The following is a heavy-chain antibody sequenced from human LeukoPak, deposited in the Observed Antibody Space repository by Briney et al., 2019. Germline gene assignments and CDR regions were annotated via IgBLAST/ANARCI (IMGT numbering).Heavy chain of an antibody. Sequence: GASVKVSCKASGGTFSSYAISWVRQAPGQGLEWMGGIIPIFGTANYAQKFQGRVTITADKSTSTAYMELSSLRSEDTAVYYCAREIQVGSSWYPSYFDYWGQGTLVTVSS. CDR3: AREIQVGSSWYPSYFDY. J-gene: IGHJ4*02. V-gene: IGHV1-69*06. CDR2: IIPIFGTA. D-gene: IGHD6-13*01. CDR1: GGTFSSYA.